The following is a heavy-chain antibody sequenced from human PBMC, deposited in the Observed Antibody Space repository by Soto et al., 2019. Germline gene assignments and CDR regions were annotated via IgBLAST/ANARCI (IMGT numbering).Heavy chain of an antibody. D-gene: IGHD2-8*01. CDR3: ARGGVY. J-gene: IGHJ1*01. CDR2: ISGSGSTI. Sequence: GIVRLSCEATGFTFSSHEMNWIRQTPGKRLEWIAKISGSGSTINYADSVKGRFTISRDNVQRTLHLQMDSLRVEDTGVYYCARGGVYWGRGTLVTVSS. V-gene: IGHV3-48*03. CDR1: GFTFSSHE.